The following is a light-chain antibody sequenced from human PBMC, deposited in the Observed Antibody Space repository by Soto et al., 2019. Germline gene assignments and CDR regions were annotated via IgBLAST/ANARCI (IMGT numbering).Light chain of an antibody. V-gene: IGKV1-9*01. CDR3: QQYSIYPYT. Sequence: QLTQSPSSLSASVGDRVTITCRASQDVSRYLAWYQQKAGKAPKLLIYGASTLQSGVPSRFSGFGSGTEFTLTISSLQPEDFATYYCQQYSIYPYTFGQGTKLEIK. J-gene: IGKJ2*01. CDR2: GAS. CDR1: QDVSRY.